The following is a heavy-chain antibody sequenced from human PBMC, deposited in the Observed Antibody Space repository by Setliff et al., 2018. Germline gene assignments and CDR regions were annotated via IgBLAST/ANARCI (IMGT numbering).Heavy chain of an antibody. CDR1: GGTFSSYA. Sequence: GASAKVSCKASGGTFSSYAISWVRQAPGQGLEWMGGIIPILGIANYAQKFQGRVTITADESTSTAYMELSSLRSEDTAVYYCARGIEPLLPVPDYWGQGTLVTVSS. D-gene: IGHD3-10*01. J-gene: IGHJ4*02. CDR3: ARGIEPLLPVPDY. V-gene: IGHV1-69*10. CDR2: IIPILGIA.